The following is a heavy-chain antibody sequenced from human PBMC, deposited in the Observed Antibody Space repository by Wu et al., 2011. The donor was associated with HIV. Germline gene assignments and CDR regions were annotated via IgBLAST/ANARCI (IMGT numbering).Heavy chain of an antibody. V-gene: IGHV1-69*14. J-gene: IGHJ3*02. CDR2: FTPVFGTS. CDR1: GGAFSSFV. D-gene: IGHD2-2*01. Sequence: QVQLVQSGAEVKKPGSSVRVSCKASGGAFSSFVINWVRLAPGQGLEWMGVFTPVFGTSTYAQKFQGRVTFTADKSTSTVCMDLSLKGDDTAVYFCARDRLGSSAIGAFDIWGQGTLVTVSA. CDR3: ARDRLGSSAIGAFDI.